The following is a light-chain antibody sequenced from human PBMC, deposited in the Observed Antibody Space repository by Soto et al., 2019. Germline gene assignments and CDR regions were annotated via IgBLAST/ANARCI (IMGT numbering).Light chain of an antibody. CDR2: DAS. CDR1: QSVSSN. CDR3: QKRSGGPWT. J-gene: IGKJ1*01. Sequence: EIVLTQSPASLSSSAGDRATFSCRASQSVSSNLAWYQHKPGQAPRLLIYDASTMATGIPGRFSGSGSGTDFTLTISNLEPEDFAVYYCQKRSGGPWTFGQGTKVEIK. V-gene: IGKV3-11*01.